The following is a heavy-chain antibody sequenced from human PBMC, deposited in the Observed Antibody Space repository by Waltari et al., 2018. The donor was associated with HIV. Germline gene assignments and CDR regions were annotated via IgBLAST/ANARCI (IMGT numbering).Heavy chain of an antibody. J-gene: IGHJ4*02. V-gene: IGHV3-30*04. D-gene: IGHD2-2*01. Sequence: QVEVVESGGGVVQPGGSLKLSCAASGFSFSNHAMHWVRQAPGKGLEGVALISFDGGNKKYPESVKGRFTVSRDNSKNTVYLQMSSLRPGDTAVYYCAREGDCFSNKCSGGLMSYWGQGTLVTVSS. CDR3: AREGDCFSNKCSGGLMSY. CDR1: GFSFSNHA. CDR2: ISFDGGNK.